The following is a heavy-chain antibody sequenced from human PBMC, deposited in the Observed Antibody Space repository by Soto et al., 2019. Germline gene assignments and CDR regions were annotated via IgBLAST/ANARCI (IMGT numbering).Heavy chain of an antibody. J-gene: IGHJ6*03. CDR3: GRWGQQRVYWYFDMDV. CDR2: IYYSGST. V-gene: IGHV4-39*01. D-gene: IGHD6-13*01. Sequence: SETLSLTCTVSGGSISSSSYYWGWIRQPPGKGLEWIGSIYYSGSTYYNPSLKSRVTISVDTSKNQFSLKLSSVTAADTAVYYCGRWGQQRVYWYFDMDVWGKGTTVTVSS. CDR1: GGSISSSSYY.